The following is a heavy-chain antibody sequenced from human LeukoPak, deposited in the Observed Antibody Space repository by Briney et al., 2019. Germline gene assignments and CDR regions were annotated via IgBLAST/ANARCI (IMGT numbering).Heavy chain of an antibody. D-gene: IGHD3-3*01. V-gene: IGHV4-34*01. CDR2: INHSGST. CDR3: ARVDYDFWSGYQNDY. Sequence: ETLSLTCAVYGGSFSGYYWSWIRQPPGKGLEWIGEINHSGSTNYNPSLKSRVTISVDTSKNQFSLKLSSVTAADTAVYYCARVDYDFWSGYQNDYWGQGTLVTVSS. J-gene: IGHJ4*02. CDR1: GGSFSGYY.